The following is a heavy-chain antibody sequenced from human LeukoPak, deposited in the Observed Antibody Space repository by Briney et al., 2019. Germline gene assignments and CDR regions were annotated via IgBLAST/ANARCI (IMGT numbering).Heavy chain of an antibody. J-gene: IGHJ4*02. CDR1: GFIFRDYA. CDR3: AKASWVPSADAVL. CDR2: LRGDGET. D-gene: IGHD3-10*01. V-gene: IGHV3-23*01. Sequence: GGSLRLSCVASGFIFRDYAMSWVRQTPAGGLEWVSSLRGDGETFYTDSVKGRFTLSRDHSRNTVYLQLSNLRVEDTAVYYCAKASWVPSADAVLWGQGTLVTVS.